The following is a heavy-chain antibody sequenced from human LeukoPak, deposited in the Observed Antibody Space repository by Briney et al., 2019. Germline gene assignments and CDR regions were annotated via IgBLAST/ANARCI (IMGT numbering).Heavy chain of an antibody. CDR1: GGSFSGYY. V-gene: IGHV4-34*01. J-gene: IGHJ5*02. Sequence: PSETLSLTCAVYGGSFSGYYWSWIRQPPGKGLEWIGEINHSGSTNYNPSLKSRVTISVDTPKNQFSLRLSSVTAADTAVYYCARTYYYGSGSYYPWGQGTLVTVSS. CDR2: INHSGST. CDR3: ARTYYYGSGSYYP. D-gene: IGHD3-10*01.